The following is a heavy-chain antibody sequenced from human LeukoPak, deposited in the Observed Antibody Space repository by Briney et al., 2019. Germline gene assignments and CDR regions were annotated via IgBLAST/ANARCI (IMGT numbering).Heavy chain of an antibody. CDR3: ARATTPSRVVAGTD. D-gene: IGHD6-19*01. Sequence: GGSLRLSCAASGFTFSNYWMHWVRQAPGKGLVWVSRIHSDGSTTIYADSVKGRFTMSRDNAKNTPYLQMNSLRAEDTAVYYCARATTPSRVVAGTDWGQGTLVTVSS. CDR2: IHSDGSTT. CDR1: GFTFSNYW. V-gene: IGHV3-74*01. J-gene: IGHJ4*02.